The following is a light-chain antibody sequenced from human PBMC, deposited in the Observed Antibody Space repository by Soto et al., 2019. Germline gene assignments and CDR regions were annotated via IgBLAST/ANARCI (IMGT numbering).Light chain of an antibody. CDR3: QQRCNWPLT. CDR1: QSVSGC. J-gene: IGKJ3*01. CDR2: DAF. V-gene: IGKV3-11*01. Sequence: EIVLTQSPATLSLSPGERATLSCRASQSVSGCLAWYQQKPGQAPRLLIYDAFNRATGIPVRFSGSGSGTDFTLTISSLAPEDFAVYYCQQRCNWPLTFGPGTKVDI.